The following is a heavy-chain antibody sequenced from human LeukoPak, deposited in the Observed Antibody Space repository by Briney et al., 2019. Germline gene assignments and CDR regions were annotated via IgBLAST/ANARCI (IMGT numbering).Heavy chain of an antibody. CDR3: AKDIPVGATPYYFDS. J-gene: IGHJ4*02. V-gene: IGHV3-9*01. Sequence: PGGSLRLSCAASGFTFDDYAMHWVRQGPGKGLEWISGITWNTDTIGYADSVMGRFTISRDNATNSLYLQMNSLRAEDTALYYCAKDIPVGATPYYFDSWGQGTLVTVSS. D-gene: IGHD1-26*01. CDR2: ITWNTDTI. CDR1: GFTFDDYA.